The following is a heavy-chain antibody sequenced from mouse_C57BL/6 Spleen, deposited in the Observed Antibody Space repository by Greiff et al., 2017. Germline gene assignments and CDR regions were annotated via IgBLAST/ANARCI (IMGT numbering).Heavy chain of an antibody. J-gene: IGHJ2*01. V-gene: IGHV5-6*01. CDR2: ISSGGSYT. Sequence: VQLVESGGDLVKPGGSLKLSCAASGFTFSSYGMSWVRQTPDKRLEWVATISSGGSYTYYPDSVKGRFTISRDNAKNTLYLQMSSLKSEDTAMYYWARHGGPNFGYWGQGTTLTVSS. CDR3: ARHGGPNFGY. CDR1: GFTFSSYG.